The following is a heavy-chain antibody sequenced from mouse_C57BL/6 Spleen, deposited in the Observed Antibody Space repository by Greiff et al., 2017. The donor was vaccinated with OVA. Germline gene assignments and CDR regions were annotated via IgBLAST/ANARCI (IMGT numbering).Heavy chain of an antibody. Sequence: EVQLQQSGPELVKPGASVKMSCKASGYTFTDYNMHWVKQSHGKSLEWIGYINPNNGGTSYNQKFKGKATLTVNKSSSTAYMELRSLTSEDSAVYYRARFHYGSSYGYFDYWGQGTTLTVSS. CDR3: ARFHYGSSYGYFDY. CDR1: GYTFTDYN. D-gene: IGHD1-1*01. V-gene: IGHV1-22*01. CDR2: INPNNGGT. J-gene: IGHJ2*01.